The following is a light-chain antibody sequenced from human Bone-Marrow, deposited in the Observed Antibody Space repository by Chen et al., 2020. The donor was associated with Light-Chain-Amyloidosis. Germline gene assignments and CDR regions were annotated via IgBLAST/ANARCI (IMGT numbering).Light chain of an antibody. CDR1: QTISSNY. Sequence: EIVLTQSPGTPSLSPGEGANLSCRASQTISSNYLTWYQQKFGQAPRLLIYGSSSRATGIPDRLTGSGSGTDFTLTINRLEPEDFAMYYCQQYGTSPLTFGGGTKVEIK. CDR2: GSS. J-gene: IGKJ4*01. CDR3: QQYGTSPLT. V-gene: IGKV3-20*01.